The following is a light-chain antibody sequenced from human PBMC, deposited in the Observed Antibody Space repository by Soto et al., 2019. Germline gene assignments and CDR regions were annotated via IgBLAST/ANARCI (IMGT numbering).Light chain of an antibody. CDR1: QSVNRN. V-gene: IGKV3-15*01. Sequence: EIVMTQSPATLSVSPGERATLSCRASQSVNRNLAWYRQKPGQAPRLLISDASTRATGVPARFSSSGSGTEFTLTISSLQSEDSGIYYCQQYNFWPPLTFGGGTKVEIK. CDR3: QQYNFWPPLT. CDR2: DAS. J-gene: IGKJ4*01.